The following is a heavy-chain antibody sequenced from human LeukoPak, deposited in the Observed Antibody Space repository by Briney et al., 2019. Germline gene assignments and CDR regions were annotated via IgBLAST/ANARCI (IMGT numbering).Heavy chain of an antibody. CDR1: GFTFSDYY. V-gene: IGHV3-74*01. J-gene: IGHJ4*02. D-gene: IGHD6-13*01. CDR2: TNTDGSST. CDR3: ARVMYSSSWDY. Sequence: GGSLRLSCVASGFTFSDYYMSWIRQAPGKGLEWVSRTNTDGSSTSYADSVKGRFTISRDNAKNTLYLQMNSLRAEDTAVYYCARVMYSSSWDYWGQGTLVTVSS.